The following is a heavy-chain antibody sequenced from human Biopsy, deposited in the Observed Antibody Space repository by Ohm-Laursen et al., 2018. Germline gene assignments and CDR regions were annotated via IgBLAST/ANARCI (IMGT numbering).Heavy chain of an antibody. CDR2: VNPNSGAT. J-gene: IGHJ3*02. CDR1: GYTFTDYS. D-gene: IGHD3-10*01. CDR3: ARDRMVTIITLVRADTFDI. Sequence: ASVKVSCKTSGYTFTDYSLHWVRQAPGQGLEWMGWVNPNSGATNYAQKFQGRVTMTSDTSISTAYIELRRLISDDTAVYFCARDRMVTIITLVRADTFDIWGQGTLVSASS. V-gene: IGHV1-2*02.